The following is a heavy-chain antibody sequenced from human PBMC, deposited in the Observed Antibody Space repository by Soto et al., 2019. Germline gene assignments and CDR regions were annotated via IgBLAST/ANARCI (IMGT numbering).Heavy chain of an antibody. V-gene: IGHV1-3*05. Sequence: QVQLAQSGAEERKPGASVKVSCEATGYTFTAYAMHWVRQAPGQRLEWMGWIKPANGNTKYSQKFQGRLTITIDTSANTMYMELSSLTSEDTAMYYCPRSAISRYGGLIGPFDYWGQGNLVTVSS. CDR1: GYTFTAYA. CDR3: PRSAISRYGGLIGPFDY. D-gene: IGHD3-16*02. CDR2: IKPANGNT. J-gene: IGHJ4*02.